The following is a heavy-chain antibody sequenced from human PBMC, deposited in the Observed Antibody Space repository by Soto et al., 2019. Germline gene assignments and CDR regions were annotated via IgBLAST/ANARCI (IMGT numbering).Heavy chain of an antibody. CDR3: AREVGYSSSWYDKGFDY. CDR1: GYTFTSYG. Sequence: GASVKVSCKASGYTFTSYGISWVRQAPGQGLEWMGWISAYNGNTNYAQKLQGRVTMTTDTSTSTAYMELRSLRSDDTAVYYCAREVGYSSSWYDKGFDYWGQGTLVTVSS. V-gene: IGHV1-18*04. D-gene: IGHD6-13*01. J-gene: IGHJ4*02. CDR2: ISAYNGNT.